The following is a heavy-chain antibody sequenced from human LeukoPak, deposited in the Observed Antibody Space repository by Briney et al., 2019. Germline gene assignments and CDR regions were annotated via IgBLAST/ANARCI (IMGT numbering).Heavy chain of an antibody. D-gene: IGHD6-19*01. Sequence: ASVKVSCKASGYTFTGYYMHWVRQAPGQGLEWMGWINPNSGGTNYAQKFQGRVTMTRDTSISTACMELSRLRSDDTAVYYCARGPMSQWLVKDYWGQGTLVTVSS. CDR2: INPNSGGT. V-gene: IGHV1-2*02. J-gene: IGHJ4*02. CDR3: ARGPMSQWLVKDY. CDR1: GYTFTGYY.